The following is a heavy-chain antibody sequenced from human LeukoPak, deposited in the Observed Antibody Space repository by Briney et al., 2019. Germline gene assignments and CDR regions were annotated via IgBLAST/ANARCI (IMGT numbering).Heavy chain of an antibody. CDR3: AKDYDSSGYYRFHFDY. Sequence: GGSLRLSCAASGFTFSSYAMSWVRQAPGKGLECISGFSGSGGSTYYADSVKGRFTISRDNSKNTLYLQMNSLRAEDTAVYYCAKDYDSSGYYRFHFDYWGQGALVTVSS. J-gene: IGHJ4*02. V-gene: IGHV3-23*01. D-gene: IGHD3-22*01. CDR1: GFTFSSYA. CDR2: FSGSGGST.